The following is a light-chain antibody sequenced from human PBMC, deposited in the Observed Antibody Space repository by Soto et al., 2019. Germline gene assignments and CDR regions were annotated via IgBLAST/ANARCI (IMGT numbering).Light chain of an antibody. V-gene: IGKV3-15*01. J-gene: IGKJ2*01. CDR2: GAS. CDR3: QRHNNWPPYT. CDR1: QSVSSN. Sequence: EIVMTQSPATLSVSPGERATLSCRASQSVSSNLAWYQQKPGQAPRLLIYGASTRATGIPARFSRSGSGTEFTLTISSLQSEDFAVYYCQRHNNWPPYTFGQGTKLEIK.